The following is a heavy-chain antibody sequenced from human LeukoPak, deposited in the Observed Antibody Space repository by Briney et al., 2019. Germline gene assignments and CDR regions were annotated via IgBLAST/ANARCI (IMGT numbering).Heavy chain of an antibody. J-gene: IGHJ3*02. CDR2: INPSGGST. V-gene: IGHV1-46*01. CDR1: GYTFTSYY. CDR3: ASRDGIAVAGSYDAFDI. Sequence: ASVKVSCKASGYTFTSYYMHWVRQAPGQGLEWMGIINPSGGSTGYAQKFQGRVTMTRDTSTSTVYMELSSLRSEDTAVYYCASRDGIAVAGSYDAFDIWGQGTMVTVSS. D-gene: IGHD6-19*01.